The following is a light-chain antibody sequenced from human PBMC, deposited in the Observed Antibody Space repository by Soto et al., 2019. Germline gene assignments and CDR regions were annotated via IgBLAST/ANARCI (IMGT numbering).Light chain of an antibody. J-gene: IGKJ2*01. CDR1: QSISSW. Sequence: DIQMTQSPSTLSASVGDRVTITCRASQSISSWLAWYQQKPGKAPKLLIYKASSLESGVPSRFSGSGSGTEFTLTISSLQPDDYATCQEYNSHSRYTFGQGTKLEIK. V-gene: IGKV1-5*03. CDR3: QEYNSHSRYT. CDR2: KAS.